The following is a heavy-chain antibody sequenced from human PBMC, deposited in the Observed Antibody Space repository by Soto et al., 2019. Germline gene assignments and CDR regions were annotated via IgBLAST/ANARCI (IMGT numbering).Heavy chain of an antibody. J-gene: IGHJ4*02. D-gene: IGHD6-13*01. CDR1: GYTFINYA. CDR2: INAGSGTT. V-gene: IGHV1-3*01. Sequence: VASVKVSCKASGYTFINYAIHWVRQAPGQRLEWLGWINAGSGTTKYSQKFQGRVTITRVTSATTAYMELSSLRSEDTAVYYCARTAASGTAYRYWGQGTLVTVSS. CDR3: ARTAASGTAYRY.